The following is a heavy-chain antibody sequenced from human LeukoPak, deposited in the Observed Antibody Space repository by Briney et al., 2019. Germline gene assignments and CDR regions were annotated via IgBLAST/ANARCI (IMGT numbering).Heavy chain of an antibody. CDR1: GGSISSGSYY. CDR3: ARDRISGTAGWFDP. Sequence: SQTLSLTCTVSGGSISSGSYYWSWLRQHPGQGLEWIGYIYYSGTTYYNPSLKSRVTISVDTSKNQFSLKLSSVTAADTAVYYCARDRISGTAGWFDPWGQGTLVTVSS. V-gene: IGHV4-31*03. D-gene: IGHD1-20*01. CDR2: IYYSGTT. J-gene: IGHJ5*02.